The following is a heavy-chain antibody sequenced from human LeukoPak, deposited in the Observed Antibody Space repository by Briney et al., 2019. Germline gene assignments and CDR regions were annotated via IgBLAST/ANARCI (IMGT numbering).Heavy chain of an antibody. CDR3: AREGYDFWSGYFSGLYYYYYGMDV. CDR1: GYTFTSYD. CDR2: MNPNSGNT. Sequence: ASVKVSCKASGYTFTSYDINWVRQATGQGLEWMGWMNPNSGNTGYAQKFQGRVTMTRNTSISTAYMELSSLRSEDTAVYYCAREGYDFWSGYFSGLYYYYYGMDVWGQGTTVTVSS. D-gene: IGHD3-3*01. V-gene: IGHV1-8*01. J-gene: IGHJ6*02.